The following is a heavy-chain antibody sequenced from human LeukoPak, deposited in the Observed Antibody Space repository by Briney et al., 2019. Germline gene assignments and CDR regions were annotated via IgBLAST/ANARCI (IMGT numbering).Heavy chain of an antibody. V-gene: IGHV1-2*02. Sequence: GASVKVSCXASGYTFTGYYMHWVRQAPGQGLAWMGWINPNSGGTNYAQKFQGRVTMTRDTSISTAYMELSRLRSDDTAVYYCARRIAAAGTRGGFDYWGQGTLVTVSS. D-gene: IGHD6-13*01. J-gene: IGHJ4*02. CDR3: ARRIAAAGTRGGFDY. CDR1: GYTFTGYY. CDR2: INPNSGGT.